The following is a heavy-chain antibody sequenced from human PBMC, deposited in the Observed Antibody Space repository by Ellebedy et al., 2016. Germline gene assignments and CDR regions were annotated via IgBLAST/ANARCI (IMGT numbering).Heavy chain of an antibody. Sequence: ASVKVSXXASGYTFTSYDINWVRQATGQGLEWMGWMNPNSGNTGYAQKFQGRVTMTRNTSISTAYMELSSLRSEDTAVYYCASFERQLGRFNPWGQGTLVTVSS. V-gene: IGHV1-8*01. D-gene: IGHD3-9*01. CDR3: ASFERQLGRFNP. CDR2: MNPNSGNT. CDR1: GYTFTSYD. J-gene: IGHJ5*02.